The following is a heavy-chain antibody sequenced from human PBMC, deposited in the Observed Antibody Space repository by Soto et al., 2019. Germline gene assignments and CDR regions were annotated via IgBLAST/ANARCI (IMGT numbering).Heavy chain of an antibody. CDR2: STADGGT. D-gene: IGHD2-15*01. CDR3: APHVSCSGGSCQYDAVAI. J-gene: IGHJ3*02. CDR1: GFTVSSHA. Sequence: EVQVLESGGGLVQPGGSLRLSCEGSGFTVSSHAMTWIRQAPGTGPEWVSTSTADGGTYYADSVKGRFAMSRDTSESTLYLQMNSLGAEDTAAYYCAPHVSCSGGSCQYDAVAIRGQGTMFTVSS. V-gene: IGHV3-23*01.